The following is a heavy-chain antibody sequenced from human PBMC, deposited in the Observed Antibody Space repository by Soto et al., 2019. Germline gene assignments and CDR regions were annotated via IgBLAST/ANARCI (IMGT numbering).Heavy chain of an antibody. J-gene: IGHJ3*02. V-gene: IGHV1-18*01. CDR3: ARVYGSGRYIAFDI. CDR2: ISAFNGNT. CDR1: GYTFTQYG. D-gene: IGHD3-10*01. Sequence: QVPLVQSGAEGKKPGASVKVSCKASGYTFTQYGISWVRQAPGQGLAWMGWISAFNGNTKYVENFQDRVTMTTDTSTNTSYMELRSLRSDDTAMYYCARVYGSGRYIAFDIWGQGTMVTVSS.